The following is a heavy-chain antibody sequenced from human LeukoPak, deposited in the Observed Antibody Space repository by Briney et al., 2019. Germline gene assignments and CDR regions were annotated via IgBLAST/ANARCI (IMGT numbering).Heavy chain of an antibody. Sequence: GGSLRLSCAESGFTFSRDWMSWVRQAPGKGLEWVANIKQDGSEKYYVDSVKGRFTISRDNAKNSLHLQINSLRAEDTAVYYCARDGSRYGASPDYGGQGTLVTVSS. D-gene: IGHD4/OR15-4a*01. V-gene: IGHV3-7*01. CDR3: ARDGSRYGASPDY. J-gene: IGHJ4*02. CDR2: IKQDGSEK. CDR1: GFTFSRDW.